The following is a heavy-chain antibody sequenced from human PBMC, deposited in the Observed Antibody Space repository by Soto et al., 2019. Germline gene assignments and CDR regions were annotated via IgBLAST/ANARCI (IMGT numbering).Heavy chain of an antibody. CDR2: ISYDGSNK. CDR1: GFTFSSYA. CDR3: ARNYYGSGNTMPDY. V-gene: IGHV3-30-3*01. Sequence: GGSLRLSCAASGFTFSSYAMHWVRQAPGKGLEWVAVISYDGSNKYYADSVKGRFTISRDNSKNTLYLQMNSLRAEDTAVYYCARNYYGSGNTMPDYWGQGTLVTVSS. D-gene: IGHD3-10*01. J-gene: IGHJ4*02.